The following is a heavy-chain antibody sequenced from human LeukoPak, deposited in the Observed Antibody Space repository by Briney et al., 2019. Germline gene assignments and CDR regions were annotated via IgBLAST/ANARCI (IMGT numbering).Heavy chain of an antibody. Sequence: GGSLRLSCAASGFTFSSHGMHWVRQAPGKGLEWVAFIRYDGSNKYYADSVKGRFTISRDNSKNTLYLQMNSLRAEDTAVYYCAKDGGTIVGAAGKYFQHWGQGTLVTVSS. CDR2: IRYDGSNK. V-gene: IGHV3-30*02. D-gene: IGHD1-26*01. CDR3: AKDGGTIVGAAGKYFQH. J-gene: IGHJ1*01. CDR1: GFTFSSHG.